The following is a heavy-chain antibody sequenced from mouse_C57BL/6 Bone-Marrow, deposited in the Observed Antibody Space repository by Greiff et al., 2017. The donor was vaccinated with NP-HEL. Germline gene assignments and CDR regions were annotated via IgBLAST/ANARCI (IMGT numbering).Heavy chain of an antibody. CDR1: GYTFTSYW. Sequence: QVQLQQPGAELVRPGSSVKLSCKASGYTFTSYWMHWVKQRPIQGLEWIGNIDPSDSETHYNQKFKDKATLTVDKSSSTAYMQLSSLTSEDSAVYYCASLYGSSSHWYFDVWGTGTTVTVS. CDR2: IDPSDSET. D-gene: IGHD1-1*01. J-gene: IGHJ1*03. CDR3: ASLYGSSSHWYFDV. V-gene: IGHV1-52*01.